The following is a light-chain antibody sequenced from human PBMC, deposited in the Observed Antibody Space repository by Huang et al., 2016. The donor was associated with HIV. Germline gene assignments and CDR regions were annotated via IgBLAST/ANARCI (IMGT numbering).Light chain of an antibody. J-gene: IGKJ1*01. Sequence: DIQMTQSPSSLSASIGDKVTITCRASLGIVNSLARYHQEPGKAPKLPLYGAVNLEGGVPSRFSGSGSGTDYTLTIRNLQPEDFATYYCQQYYSSPWTFGQGTRVEV. CDR3: QQYYSSPWT. CDR2: GAV. CDR1: LGIVNS. V-gene: IGKV1-NL1*01.